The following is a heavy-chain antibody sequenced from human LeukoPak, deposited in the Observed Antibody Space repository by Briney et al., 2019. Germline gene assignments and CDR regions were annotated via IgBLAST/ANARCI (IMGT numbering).Heavy chain of an antibody. CDR1: GFTFDDYA. D-gene: IGHD3-10*01. CDR3: ASQEGRTYYYGSGASPPGYYYYYGMDV. V-gene: IGHV3-43*02. Sequence: GGSLRLSCAASGFTFDDYAMHWVRQAPGKGLEWVSLISGDGGSTYYADSVKGRFTISRDNSKNSLYLQMNSLRTEDTALYYCASQEGRTYYYGSGASPPGYYYYYGMDVWGQGTTVTVSS. CDR2: ISGDGGST. J-gene: IGHJ6*02.